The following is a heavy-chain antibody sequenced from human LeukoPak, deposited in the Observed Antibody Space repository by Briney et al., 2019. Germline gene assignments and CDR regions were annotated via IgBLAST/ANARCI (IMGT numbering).Heavy chain of an antibody. Sequence: GESLKIACKGSGYSFTNYWIGWVRQMPGKGLKWMGIIYPGDSDARYSPSFQGQVTISADKSISTAYLQWSSLKASDTAMYYCARRRDLYSGSYHPFDYWGQGTLVTVSS. V-gene: IGHV5-51*01. D-gene: IGHD1-26*01. CDR2: IYPGDSDA. CDR3: ARRRDLYSGSYHPFDY. CDR1: GYSFTNYW. J-gene: IGHJ4*02.